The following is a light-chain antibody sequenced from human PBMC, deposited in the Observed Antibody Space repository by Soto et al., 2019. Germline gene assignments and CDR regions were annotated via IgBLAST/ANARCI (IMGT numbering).Light chain of an antibody. CDR2: EVS. V-gene: IGLV2-8*01. CDR1: SSDVGGYSY. Sequence: QSALTQPPSASGSPGQSVTISCTGTSSDVGGYSYVSWYQQHPGKAPKLMIYEVSKRPSGVPDRFSGSKSGNTASLTVSGLQAEDEADYYRNSYAGSNHFVFGTGTKLTVL. CDR3: NSYAGSNHFV. J-gene: IGLJ1*01.